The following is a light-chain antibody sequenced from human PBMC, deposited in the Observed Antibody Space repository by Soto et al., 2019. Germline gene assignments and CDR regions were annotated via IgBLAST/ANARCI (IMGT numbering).Light chain of an antibody. CDR3: SSDTTTSTWV. V-gene: IGLV2-14*01. J-gene: IGLJ3*02. CDR1: NSDVGGYNY. CDR2: EVS. Sequence: QSALTQPASVSGAPGQSITISCTGTNSDVGGYNYVSWYQQHPGKAPRLMIYEVSNRPSGVSNRFSGSKSGNTASLTISGLQAEDEADYYCSSDTTTSTWVFGGGTKVTVL.